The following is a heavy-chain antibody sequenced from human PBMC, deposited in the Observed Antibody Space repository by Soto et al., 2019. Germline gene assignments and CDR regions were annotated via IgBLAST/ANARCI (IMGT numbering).Heavy chain of an antibody. CDR3: AKAQFYSVSGRYNNLMFDP. D-gene: IGHD3-10*01. Sequence: ASETLSLTCAVSGGSISAAGDSWSWILQPPGGGLEWIGYIYHSWAFLYNPSLKTQLTMSLDRSNNQFSLTRNSVTDAYTAVYYCAKAQFYSVSGRYNNLMFDPWGQGIQVTVSS. J-gene: IGHJ5*02. V-gene: IGHV4-30-2*01. CDR2: IYHSWAF. CDR1: GGSISAAGDS.